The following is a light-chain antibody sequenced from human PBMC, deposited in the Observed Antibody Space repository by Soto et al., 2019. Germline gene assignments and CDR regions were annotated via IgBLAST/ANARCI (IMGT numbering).Light chain of an antibody. CDR2: END. J-gene: IGLJ1*01. CDR3: ATWDSSLSTGV. CDR1: SSTTGNNY. Sequence: QSVLTQPPSVSAAPGQKVTLSCSGSSSTTGNNYVSWYQQLPGTAPKLLIYENDKRPSGIPDRFSGSKSGTSATLDITGLQTGDEADYYCATWDSSLSTGVFGTGTKLTVL. V-gene: IGLV1-51*02.